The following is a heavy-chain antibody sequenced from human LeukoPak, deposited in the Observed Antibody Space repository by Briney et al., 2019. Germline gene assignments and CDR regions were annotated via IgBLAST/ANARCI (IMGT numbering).Heavy chain of an antibody. J-gene: IGHJ4*02. Sequence: GGSLRLSCAGSGFTFSTYAMSWVRQAPGKGLEWVSAISGSGGGTYYADSVKGRFTISRDNSKNTLYLQMNSLRAEDTAVYYCAKGTLGYCSGGSCYSGYWGQGTLVTVSS. V-gene: IGHV3-23*01. CDR3: AKGTLGYCSGGSCYSGY. CDR1: GFTFSTYA. CDR2: ISGSGGGT. D-gene: IGHD2-15*01.